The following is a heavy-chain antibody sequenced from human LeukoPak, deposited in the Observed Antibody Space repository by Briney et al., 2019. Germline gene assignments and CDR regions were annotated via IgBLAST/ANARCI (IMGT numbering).Heavy chain of an antibody. CDR3: ARGIVGSCSGVSCYYFDY. Sequence: GGSLRLSCTGSGFSFGDYAMSWARQAPGKGLEWVGFIKSKAYGGTIEYAASVKGRFTISRDDAKSIAYLQMNGLKIEDTAIYYCARGIVGSCSGVSCYYFDYWGQGTLVTVSS. CDR2: IKSKAYGGTI. CDR1: GFSFGDYA. V-gene: IGHV3-49*04. D-gene: IGHD2-15*01. J-gene: IGHJ4*02.